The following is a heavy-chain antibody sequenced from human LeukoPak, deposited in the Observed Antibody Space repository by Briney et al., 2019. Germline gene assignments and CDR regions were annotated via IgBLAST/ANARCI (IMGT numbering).Heavy chain of an antibody. CDR3: AAALDYYYYYMDV. J-gene: IGHJ6*03. V-gene: IGHV1-58*02. Sequence: SVKVSCKASGFTFTSSAMQWVRQARGQRLEWIGWIVVGSGNTNYAQKFQERVTITRDMSTSTAYMELSSLRSEDTAVYYCAAALDYYYYYMDVWGKGTTVTVSS. D-gene: IGHD3-16*02. CDR2: IVVGSGNT. CDR1: GFTFTSSA.